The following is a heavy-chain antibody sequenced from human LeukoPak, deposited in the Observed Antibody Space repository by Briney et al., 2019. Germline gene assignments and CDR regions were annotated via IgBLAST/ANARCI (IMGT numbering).Heavy chain of an antibody. CDR1: GGSISSYY. V-gene: IGHV4-4*07. Sequence: SETLSLTCTVSGGSISSYYWSWIRQPAGKGLGWIGRIYTSGSTNYNPSLKSRVTMSVDTSKNQFSLKLSSVTAADTAVYYCARDYSSGYFNWFDPWGQGTLVTVSS. J-gene: IGHJ5*02. CDR3: ARDYSSGYFNWFDP. D-gene: IGHD3-22*01. CDR2: IYTSGST.